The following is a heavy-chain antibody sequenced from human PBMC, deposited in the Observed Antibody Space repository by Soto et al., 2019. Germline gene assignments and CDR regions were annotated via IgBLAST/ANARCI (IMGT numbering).Heavy chain of an antibody. V-gene: IGHV4-34*01. Sequence: KPSETLSLTCAVYGGSFSGYYWSWIRRPPGKGLEWIGEINHSGSTNYNPSLKSRVTISVDTSKNQFSLKLSSVTAADTAVYYCAIRPQDTAMDPFGYWGQGTLVTVSS. CDR1: GGSFSGYY. CDR2: INHSGST. D-gene: IGHD5-18*01. CDR3: AIRPQDTAMDPFGY. J-gene: IGHJ4*02.